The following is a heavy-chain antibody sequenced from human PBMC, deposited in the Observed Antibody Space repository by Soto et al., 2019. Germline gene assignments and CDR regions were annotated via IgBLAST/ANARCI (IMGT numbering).Heavy chain of an antibody. Sequence: SETLSLTCTVSGGSISSYYWSWIRRPPGKGLEWIGYIYYSGSTNYNPSLKSRVTISVDTSKNQFSLKLSSVTAADTAVYYCARGGTINYYYGRDVWGQGTTVTVSS. V-gene: IGHV4-59*01. CDR1: GGSISSYY. J-gene: IGHJ6*02. CDR2: IYYSGST. D-gene: IGHD1-20*01. CDR3: ARGGTINYYYGRDV.